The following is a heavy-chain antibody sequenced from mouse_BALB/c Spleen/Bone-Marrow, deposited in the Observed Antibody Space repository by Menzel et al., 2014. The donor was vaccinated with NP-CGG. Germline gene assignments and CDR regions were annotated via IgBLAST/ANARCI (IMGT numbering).Heavy chain of an antibody. D-gene: IGHD2-4*01. CDR2: ISNGGGST. J-gene: IGHJ4*01. V-gene: IGHV5-12*01. Sequence: EVKLMESGGGSVQPGGSLKLSCAASGFTFSDYYMYWVRQTPKKRLEWVAYISNGGGSTYYPDTIKGRFTISRDNAKNTLFLQMSRLKSEDTAVYFCSTMITTPYALDYWGQGTSVTVSS. CDR1: GFTFSDYY. CDR3: STMITTPYALDY.